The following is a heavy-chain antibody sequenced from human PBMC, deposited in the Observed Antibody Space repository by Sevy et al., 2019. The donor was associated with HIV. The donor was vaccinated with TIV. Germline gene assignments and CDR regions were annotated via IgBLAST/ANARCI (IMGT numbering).Heavy chain of an antibody. CDR1: GGTFSDYA. V-gene: IGHV1-69*06. CDR2: MIPIFGST. CDR3: ARFKYYGLETLYYFDY. D-gene: IGHD3-10*01. J-gene: IGHJ4*02. Sequence: ASVKVSCKASGGTFSDYAISWVRQAPGQGLEWMGGMIPIFGSTKYAQKFQDRVTITADKSTSTVYMELSSLRSEDSAVYFCARFKYYGLETLYYFDYWGQGTLVTVSS.